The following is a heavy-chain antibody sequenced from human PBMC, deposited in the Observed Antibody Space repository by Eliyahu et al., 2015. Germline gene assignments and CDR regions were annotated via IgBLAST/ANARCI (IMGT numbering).Heavy chain of an antibody. J-gene: IGHJ6*02. CDR2: ISGSGDST. Sequence: EVQVLESGGGLIQXGGSLXLSCLAXGXXFRXYGLXXVRQPPGTGLEWVSVISGSGDSTYYADSVKGRFAISRDNTKNTLYLQMNSLRVEDTAVYYCAKVGLWSGYYGGYYYYYGMDVWGQGTTVTVSS. CDR3: AKVGLWSGYYGGYYYYYGMDV. D-gene: IGHD3-3*01. V-gene: IGHV3-23*01. CDR1: GXXFRXYG.